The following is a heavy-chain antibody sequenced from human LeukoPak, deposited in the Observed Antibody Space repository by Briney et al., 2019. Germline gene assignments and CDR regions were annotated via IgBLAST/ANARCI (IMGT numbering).Heavy chain of an antibody. J-gene: IGHJ4*02. Sequence: GGSLRLSCAASGFTFSSYSMNWVRQAPGKGLEWVSYISNSSSTIYYADSVKGRFTISRDNAKNSLYLQMNSLRAEDTAVYYCARGVIAAAGTHAGDYWGQGTLVTVSS. CDR2: ISNSSSTI. D-gene: IGHD6-13*01. CDR1: GFTFSSYS. CDR3: ARGVIAAAGTHAGDY. V-gene: IGHV3-48*04.